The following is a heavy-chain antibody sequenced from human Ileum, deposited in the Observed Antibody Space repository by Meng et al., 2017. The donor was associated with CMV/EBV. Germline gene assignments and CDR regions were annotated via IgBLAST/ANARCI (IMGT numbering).Heavy chain of an antibody. Sequence: GESLKISCVASGFSFRNYEMNWVRQAPGKGLEWISYISSGGSNIHFADSVKGRFTISRDNAKSSLYLQMNRLRAEDTAVYYCASSGDYAIVDYSYGMDVWGPGTTVTVSS. CDR1: GFSFRNYE. CDR3: ASSGDYAIVDYSYGMDV. J-gene: IGHJ6*02. CDR2: ISSGGSNI. D-gene: IGHD3-10*01. V-gene: IGHV3-48*03.